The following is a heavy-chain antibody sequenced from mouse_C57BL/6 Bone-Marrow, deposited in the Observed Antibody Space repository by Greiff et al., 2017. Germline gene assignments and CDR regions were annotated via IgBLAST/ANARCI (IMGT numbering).Heavy chain of an antibody. Sequence: VQLKQSGAELVRPGASVKLSCTASGFNITDDYMHWVKQRPEQGLEWIGWIDTENGDTEYATKFQGKATITADNSSNTAYLQRSSLTAEDTADYYCTTYAIDYWGQGTSVTVSS. CDR1: GFNITDDY. CDR2: IDTENGDT. J-gene: IGHJ4*01. V-gene: IGHV14-4*01. CDR3: TTYAIDY.